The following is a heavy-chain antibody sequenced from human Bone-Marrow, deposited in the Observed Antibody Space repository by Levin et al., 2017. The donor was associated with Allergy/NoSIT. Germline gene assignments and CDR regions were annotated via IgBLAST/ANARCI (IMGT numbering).Heavy chain of an antibody. CDR3: ARRGGVVAATPPHYYYYYMDG. D-gene: IGHD2-15*01. Sequence: GESLKISCKGSGYSFTSYWIGWVRQMPGKGLEWMGIIYPGDSDTRYSPSFQGQVTISADKSISTAYLQWSSLKASDTAMYYCARRGGVVAATPPHYYYYYMDGWGKGTTVTVSS. J-gene: IGHJ6*03. V-gene: IGHV5-51*01. CDR2: IYPGDSDT. CDR1: GYSFTSYW.